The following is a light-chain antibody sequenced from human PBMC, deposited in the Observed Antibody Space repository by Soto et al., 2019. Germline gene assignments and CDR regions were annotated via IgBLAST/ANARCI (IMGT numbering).Light chain of an antibody. J-gene: IGKJ5*01. CDR1: QSLTSRY. Sequence: EIVLTQSPGTLSLSPGERATLSCRASQSLTSRYLAWYKQKPGQAPRLLSYGASSRATGIPDRVTGSGSGTEFTLTISSLKSEDFAVYYCQQYNNWPLTFGQGTRLEIK. V-gene: IGKV3-20*01. CDR2: GAS. CDR3: QQYNNWPLT.